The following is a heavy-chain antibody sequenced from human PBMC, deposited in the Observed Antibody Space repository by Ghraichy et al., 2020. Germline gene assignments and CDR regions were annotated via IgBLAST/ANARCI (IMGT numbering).Heavy chain of an antibody. J-gene: IGHJ6*02. V-gene: IGHV3-74*01. Sequence: GGSLRLSCAASGFTFSSYWMHWVRQAPGKGLVWVSRINSDGSRTSYADSVKGRFTISRDNAKNTLYLQMNSLRAEDTAVYYCARVLWFGELLLPGYYGMDVWGQGTTVTVSS. CDR1: GFTFSSYW. CDR3: ARVLWFGELLLPGYYGMDV. CDR2: INSDGSRT. D-gene: IGHD3-10*01.